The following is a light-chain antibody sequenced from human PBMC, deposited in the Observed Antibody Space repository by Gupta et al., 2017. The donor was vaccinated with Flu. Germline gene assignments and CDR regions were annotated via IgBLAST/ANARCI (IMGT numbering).Light chain of an antibody. J-gene: IGLJ2*01. CDR1: SSDVGAWGF. CDR3: YSYAGTYTFV. V-gene: IGLV2-11*01. Sequence: QSALTQPRSVSGSAGQSVTISCTGTSSDVGAWGFVSWYQQHPGRAPKAIIYDVDMLPSGVPDRFSGAKVGNTASLTISGLQADDEADYYCYSYAGTYTFVFGGGTRLTVL. CDR2: DVD.